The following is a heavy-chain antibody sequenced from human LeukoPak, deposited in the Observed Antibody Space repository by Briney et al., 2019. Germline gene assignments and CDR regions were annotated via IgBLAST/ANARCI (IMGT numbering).Heavy chain of an antibody. CDR1: GFTFSTYW. CDR3: ARDSEYSCSL. CDR2: INGDGSST. D-gene: IGHD6-6*01. V-gene: IGHV3-74*01. J-gene: IGHJ4*02. Sequence: PGGSLRLSCAASGFTFSTYWMHWVRQAPGKGLVWVSRINGDGSSTTYADFVQGRFTVSRDNAKNTLYLQMSSLRAEDTAMYYCARDSEYSCSLWGQGTLVTVSS.